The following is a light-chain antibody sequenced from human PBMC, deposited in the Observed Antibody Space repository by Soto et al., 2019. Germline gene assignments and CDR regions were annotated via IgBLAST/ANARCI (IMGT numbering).Light chain of an antibody. CDR2: GAS. Sequence: EIVLTQSPGTLSLSPGGRAALSCRASRSVSSSFLAWYQQKPGQAPRILIYGASNRATGIPDRFSGSGSGTDSTLTISRLEPEDFAVYYCQQYGSSGTLGQGTKVDIK. V-gene: IGKV3-20*01. CDR3: QQYGSSGT. J-gene: IGKJ1*01. CDR1: RSVSSSF.